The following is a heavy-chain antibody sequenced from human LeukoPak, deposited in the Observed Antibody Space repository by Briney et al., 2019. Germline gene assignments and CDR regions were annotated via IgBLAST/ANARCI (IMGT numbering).Heavy chain of an antibody. CDR3: AREITYYDFWSGYSLSPYYYYMDV. J-gene: IGHJ6*03. CDR2: IYYSGST. Sequence: NPSETLSLTCTVSGGSISSSSYYWGWIRQPPGKGLEWIGSIYYSGSTYYNPSLKSRVTTSVDTSKNQFSLKLSSVTAADTAVYYCAREITYYDFWSGYSLSPYYYYMDVWGKGTTVTVSS. V-gene: IGHV4-39*07. CDR1: GGSISSSSYY. D-gene: IGHD3-3*01.